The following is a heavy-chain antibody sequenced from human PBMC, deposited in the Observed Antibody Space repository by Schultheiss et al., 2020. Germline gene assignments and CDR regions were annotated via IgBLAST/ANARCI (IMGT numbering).Heavy chain of an antibody. CDR2: MNPNSGNT. Sequence: GESLKISCKASGYTFTSYDINWVRQATGQGLEWMGWMNPNSGNTGYAQKFQGRVTMTRNTSISTAYMELSSLRSEDTAVYYCARGGVSGSYYNLYYYYGMDVWGQGTTVTVSS. CDR1: GYTFTSYD. D-gene: IGHD3-10*01. J-gene: IGHJ6*02. CDR3: ARGGVSGSYYNLYYYYGMDV. V-gene: IGHV1-8*01.